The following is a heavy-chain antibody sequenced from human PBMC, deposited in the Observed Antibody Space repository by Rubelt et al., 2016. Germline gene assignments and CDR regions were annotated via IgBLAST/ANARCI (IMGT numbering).Heavy chain of an antibody. Sequence: GQGFGWMGKINPSDGRTTFAQRLQGRVTMTRDTFMSTVYMELSSLRSEDTAVYYCAREFGEGAATASDIWGQGTMVTVSS. V-gene: IGHV1-46*04. CDR3: AREFGEGAATASDI. D-gene: IGHD3-16*01. CDR2: INPSDGRT. J-gene: IGHJ3*02.